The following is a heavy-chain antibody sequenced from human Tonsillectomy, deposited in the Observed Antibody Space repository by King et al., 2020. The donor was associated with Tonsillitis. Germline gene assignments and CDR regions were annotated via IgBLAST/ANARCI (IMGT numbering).Heavy chain of an antibody. Sequence: EVQLVESGGGVVQPGGSLRLSCAASGFTFDDYAMHWVRQAPGEVLEWVSLISGDGGSTYYADSVKGRFTISRDNSKNSLYLQMNSLRTEDTALYYCAQSRAYYDFWSVSEDYYYMDVWGKGTTVTVSS. CDR1: GFTFDDYA. CDR2: ISGDGGST. J-gene: IGHJ6*03. CDR3: AQSRAYYDFWSVSEDYYYMDV. V-gene: IGHV3-43*02. D-gene: IGHD3-3*01.